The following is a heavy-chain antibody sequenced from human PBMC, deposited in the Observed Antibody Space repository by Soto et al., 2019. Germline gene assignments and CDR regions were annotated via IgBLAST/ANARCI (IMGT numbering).Heavy chain of an antibody. D-gene: IGHD4-4*01. CDR2: ISANGQGI. Sequence: EVKLLESGGGWVQPGGSLRLSCGVAGFTVTSNGVSWVRQAPGKGLEWVSAISANGQGIWYADSVKGRFTISRDISRNTGFLQMDSLRAEDKAVYYCAKDRQYPRDYFHYWGQGTLVTVSS. CDR3: AKDRQYPRDYFHY. CDR1: GFTVTSNG. V-gene: IGHV3-23*01. J-gene: IGHJ4*02.